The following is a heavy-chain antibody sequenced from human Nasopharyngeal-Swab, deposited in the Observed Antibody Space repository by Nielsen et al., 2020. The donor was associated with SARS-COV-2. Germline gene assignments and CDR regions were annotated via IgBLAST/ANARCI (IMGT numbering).Heavy chain of an antibody. J-gene: IGHJ6*02. V-gene: IGHV4-39*07. CDR2: IYYSGST. D-gene: IGHD6-13*01. CDR3: VGSSWYGDYYYYYGMDV. Sequence: GSLRLSCTVSGGSISSTSYYWGWIRQPPGKGLEWIGSIYYSGSTYYNPSLKSRVTISVDTSKNQFSLKLSSVTAADTAVYYCVGSSWYGDYYYYYGMDVWGQGTTVTVSS. CDR1: GGSISSTSYY.